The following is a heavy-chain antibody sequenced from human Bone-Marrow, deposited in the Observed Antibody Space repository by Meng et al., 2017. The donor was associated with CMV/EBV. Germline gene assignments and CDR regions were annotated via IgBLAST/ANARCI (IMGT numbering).Heavy chain of an antibody. CDR2: INWNGGST. CDR3: ASDIVVVPAANDAFDI. CDR1: GFTFDDYG. D-gene: IGHD2-2*01. Sequence: GESLKISCAASGFTFDDYGMSWVRQAPGKGLEWVSGINWNGGSTGYADSVKGRFTISRDNAKNSLYLQMNSLRAEDTAVYYCASDIVVVPAANDAFDIWGQGTMVTVSS. V-gene: IGHV3-20*04. J-gene: IGHJ3*02.